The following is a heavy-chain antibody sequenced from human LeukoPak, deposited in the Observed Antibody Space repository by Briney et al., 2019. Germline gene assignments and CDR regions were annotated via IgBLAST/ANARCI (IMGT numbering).Heavy chain of an antibody. CDR2: ISGSGGST. CDR1: GFTVSSNY. V-gene: IGHV3-23*01. J-gene: IGHJ4*02. CDR3: AKDVAIQLWCFDY. D-gene: IGHD5-18*01. Sequence: PGESLRLSCAASGFTVSSNYMSWVRQAPGKGLEWVSAISGSGGSTYYADSVKGRFTISRDNSKNTLYLQMNSLRAEDTAVYYCAKDVAIQLWCFDYWGQGTLVTVSS.